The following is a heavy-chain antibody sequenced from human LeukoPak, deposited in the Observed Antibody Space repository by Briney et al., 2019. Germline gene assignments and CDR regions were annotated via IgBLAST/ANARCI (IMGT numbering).Heavy chain of an antibody. CDR1: GFTFSSYS. D-gene: IGHD2-21*01. V-gene: IGHV3-21*01. Sequence: GGSLRLSCAASGFTFSSYSMNWVRQAPGKGLEWVSSISSSSSYIYYADSVKGRFTISRENAKNSLYLQMNSLRAEDTAVYYCARSYSRVRGNDYWGQGTLVTVSS. J-gene: IGHJ4*02. CDR3: ARSYSRVRGNDY. CDR2: ISSSSSYI.